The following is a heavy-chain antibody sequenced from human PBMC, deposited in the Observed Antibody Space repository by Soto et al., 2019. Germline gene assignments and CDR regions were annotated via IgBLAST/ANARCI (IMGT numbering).Heavy chain of an antibody. CDR3: ARPALAAAAPYNWFDP. CDR1: GFSLSTSGVG. D-gene: IGHD6-13*01. J-gene: IGHJ5*02. V-gene: IGHV2-5*01. Sequence: QFTLKESGPTLVKPTQTLTLTCTFSGFSLSTSGVGVGWIRQPPGKALEWLALIYWNDDKRYSASLKSRLTITKDIYRNQVVLTMANTDPADTATYYCARPALAAAAPYNWFDPWGQGTLVTVSS. CDR2: IYWNDDK.